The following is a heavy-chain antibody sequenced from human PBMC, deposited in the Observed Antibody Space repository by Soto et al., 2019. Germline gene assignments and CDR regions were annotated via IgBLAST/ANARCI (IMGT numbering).Heavy chain of an antibody. J-gene: IGHJ5*02. V-gene: IGHV1-18*01. CDR1: GHTFTSYG. Sequence: ASVKVSCKASGHTFTSYGISWVRQAPGQGLEWMGWISAYNGNTNYAQKLQGRVTMTTDTSTSTAYMELRSLRSDDTAVYYCARDYYDSSEGNWFDPWGQGTLVTVSS. D-gene: IGHD3-22*01. CDR3: ARDYYDSSEGNWFDP. CDR2: ISAYNGNT.